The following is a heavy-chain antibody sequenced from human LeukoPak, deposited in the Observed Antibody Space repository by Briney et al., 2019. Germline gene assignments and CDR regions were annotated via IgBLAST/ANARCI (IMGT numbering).Heavy chain of an antibody. Sequence: GGSLRLSCAASGFTFSSYSMNWVRQAPGKGLEWVSSISSSSSYIYYADSVKGRFTISRDNAKNTLYLQMNSLRAEDTAVYHCARASRLGRGDFDFDYWGQGTLVTVSS. J-gene: IGHJ4*02. CDR2: ISSSSSYI. CDR1: GFTFSSYS. V-gene: IGHV3-21*01. CDR3: ARASRLGRGDFDFDY. D-gene: IGHD3-16*01.